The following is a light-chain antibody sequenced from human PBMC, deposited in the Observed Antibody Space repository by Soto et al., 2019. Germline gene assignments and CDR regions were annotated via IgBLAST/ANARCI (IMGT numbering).Light chain of an antibody. J-gene: IGKJ1*01. CDR2: GAS. V-gene: IGKV3-15*01. CDR1: QSVSSN. Sequence: EIVMTQSPATLSASPGERATLSCRASQSVSSNLAWYQQKPGQAPRLLIYGASTRATDIPARFSGSGSGTEFTLTISSLQSEDFAVYYCQQYNNWPPWTFGQGTEVEIK. CDR3: QQYNNWPPWT.